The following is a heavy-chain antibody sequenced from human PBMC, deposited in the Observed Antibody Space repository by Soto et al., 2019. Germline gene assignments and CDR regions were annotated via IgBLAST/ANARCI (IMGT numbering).Heavy chain of an antibody. CDR3: ARVDSSGWYPFDYYYYGMDV. D-gene: IGHD6-19*01. Sequence: QVPLVQSGAEVKKPGASVKVSCKASGYTFTSYGISWVRQAPGQGLEWMGWISAYNGNTNYAQKRQGRVTMTTDTAASTAYMGGRSLRSDDTAVYYCARVDSSGWYPFDYYYYGMDVWGQGTTVTVSS. J-gene: IGHJ6*02. CDR1: GYTFTSYG. V-gene: IGHV1-18*01. CDR2: ISAYNGNT.